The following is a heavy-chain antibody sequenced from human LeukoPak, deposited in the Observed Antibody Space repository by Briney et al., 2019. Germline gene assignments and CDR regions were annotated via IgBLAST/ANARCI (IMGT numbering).Heavy chain of an antibody. J-gene: IGHJ6*03. Sequence: GGSLRLSCAASGFTFDDYGMSWVRQAPGKGLEWVSGINWNGGSTGYADSVKGRFTISRDNAKNSLYLQMSSLRAEDTALYYCASSSNYYGSGSYYNEFSYYYMDVWGKGTTVTVSS. V-gene: IGHV3-20*04. CDR3: ASSSNYYGSGSYYNEFSYYYMDV. D-gene: IGHD3-10*01. CDR1: GFTFDDYG. CDR2: INWNGGST.